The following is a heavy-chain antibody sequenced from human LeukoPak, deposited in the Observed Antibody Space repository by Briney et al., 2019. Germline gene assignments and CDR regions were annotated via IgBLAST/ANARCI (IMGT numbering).Heavy chain of an antibody. CDR3: ARHYDYVWGSYRSYYYYYMDV. CDR2: ISSSGSTI. CDR1: GFTFSDYY. V-gene: IGHV3-11*04. D-gene: IGHD3-16*02. Sequence: GGSLRLSGAASGFTFSDYYMSWIRQAPGKGLEWVSYISSSGSTIYYAVSVKGRFTISRDNAKNSLYLQMNSLRAEDTAVYYCARHYDYVWGSYRSYYYYYMDVWGKGTTVTVSS. J-gene: IGHJ6*03.